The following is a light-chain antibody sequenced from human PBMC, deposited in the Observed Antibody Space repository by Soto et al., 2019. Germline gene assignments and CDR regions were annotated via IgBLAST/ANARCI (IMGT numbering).Light chain of an antibody. J-gene: IGLJ2*01. CDR2: DVS. V-gene: IGLV2-14*01. CDR1: SSDVGGYNY. Sequence: QSALTQPASVSGSPGQSITISCTGTSSDVGGYNYVSWYQQHPGKAPKLMIYDVSNRPSGVSNRFSGSKSGNMASLTISGLQAEDEADYYCSSYTSIRHVVFGGGTQLTVL. CDR3: SSYTSIRHVV.